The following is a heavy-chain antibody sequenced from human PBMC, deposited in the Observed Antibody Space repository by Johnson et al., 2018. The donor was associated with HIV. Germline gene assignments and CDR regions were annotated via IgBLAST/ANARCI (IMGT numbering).Heavy chain of an antibody. CDR1: GFTFSSYS. Sequence: QVQLVESGGGVVQPGRSLRLSCAASGFTFSSYSIHWVRQAPGKGLEWVALISYDGTNKFYTDPVKGRFTISRDNSRNTRYLQMNSLRAEDTAVDYCARGINSQSWAFDILSQGTMVAVSS. V-gene: IGHV3-30*04. CDR2: ISYDGTNK. D-gene: IGHD2/OR15-2a*01. CDR3: ARGINSQSWAFDI. J-gene: IGHJ3*02.